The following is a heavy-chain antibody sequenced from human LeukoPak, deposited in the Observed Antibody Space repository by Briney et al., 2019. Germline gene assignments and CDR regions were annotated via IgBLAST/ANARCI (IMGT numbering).Heavy chain of an antibody. D-gene: IGHD3-3*01. CDR1: GFSFRSNG. CDR2: IWTDGINK. CDR3: TRDPQGSGYAFDY. J-gene: IGHJ4*02. V-gene: IGHV3-33*01. Sequence: GGSLRLSCAASGFSFRSNGMHWVRQTPGKGLEWVATIWTDGINKFYADSVKGRFTISRDESKYTLYLQMNSLRAEDTAVYSCTRDPQGSGYAFDYWGQGTLVTVSS.